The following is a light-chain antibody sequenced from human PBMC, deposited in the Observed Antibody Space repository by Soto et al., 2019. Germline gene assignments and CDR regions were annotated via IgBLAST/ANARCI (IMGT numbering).Light chain of an antibody. Sequence: DLQMTQSPSTLSASVGDRVTITCRASQSISNWLAWYQQKPGKAPKILISKASSLESGVPSRFSGRRSEPEFSLTISSLQSDDFAIYYCQQYSTNPLTFGGGTKVEIK. J-gene: IGKJ4*01. CDR3: QQYSTNPLT. CDR1: QSISNW. CDR2: KAS. V-gene: IGKV1-5*03.